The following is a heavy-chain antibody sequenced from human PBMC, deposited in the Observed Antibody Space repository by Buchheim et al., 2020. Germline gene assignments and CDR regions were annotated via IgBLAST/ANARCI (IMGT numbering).Heavy chain of an antibody. CDR3: ARGGCSSSTCYGDYYYYMDV. CDR1: GFTFSDYY. V-gene: IGHV3-7*01. J-gene: IGHJ6*03. CDR2: TKEDGSEE. D-gene: IGHD2-2*01. Sequence: VQLVKSGGGLVKPGGSLRLSCAASGFTFSDYYMSWVRQAPGKGLEWVANTKEDGSEEYYVGSVKGRFTISRDNAKNSLYLQMNSLRGEDTAVYYCARGGCSSSTCYGDYYYYMDVWGKGTT.